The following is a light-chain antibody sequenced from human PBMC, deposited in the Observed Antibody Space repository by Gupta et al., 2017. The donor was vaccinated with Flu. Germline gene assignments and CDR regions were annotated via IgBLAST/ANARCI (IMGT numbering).Light chain of an antibody. V-gene: IGLV1-44*01. CDR2: SNN. CDR1: SSNIGSNT. CDR3: AAWDDFNWV. J-gene: IGLJ3*02. Sequence: QSVLTQPPSASGTPGQRVTISCSGSSSNIGSNTVNWYQQLPGTAPKLLIYSNNQRPSGVPDRFSGSKSGTSASLAISGLQSEDEADYYCAAWDDFNWVFGGGTKLTVL.